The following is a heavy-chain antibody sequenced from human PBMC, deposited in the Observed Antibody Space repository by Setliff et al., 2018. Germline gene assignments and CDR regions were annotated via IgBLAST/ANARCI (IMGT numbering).Heavy chain of an antibody. Sequence: GSLRLSCAASGFTFSNYRMHWVRQAPGKGLEWVAVWHDGGNRYHADSVKGRFTISRDNSKNTLYLQMNSLRPEDTAVYYCARTCSGSGCYAGLESWGQGTPVTVSS. J-gene: IGHJ4*02. D-gene: IGHD2-15*01. CDR2: WHDGGNR. CDR3: ARTCSGSGCYAGLES. CDR1: GFTFSNYR. V-gene: IGHV3-33*08.